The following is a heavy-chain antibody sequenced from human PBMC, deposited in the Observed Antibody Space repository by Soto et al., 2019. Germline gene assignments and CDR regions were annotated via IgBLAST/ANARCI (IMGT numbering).Heavy chain of an antibody. CDR1: GYTFTSYA. Sequence: ASVKVSCKASGYTFTSYAMHWVRQAPGQRLEWMGWINAGNGNTKYSQKFQGRVTITRDTSASTAYMELSSLRSEDTAVYYCAMGHQHHTYTIFGEVTKFREDYFDYWAQGTLVPVSS. D-gene: IGHD3-3*01. J-gene: IGHJ4*02. CDR2: INAGNGNT. V-gene: IGHV1-3*01. CDR3: AMGHQHHTYTIFGEVTKFREDYFDY.